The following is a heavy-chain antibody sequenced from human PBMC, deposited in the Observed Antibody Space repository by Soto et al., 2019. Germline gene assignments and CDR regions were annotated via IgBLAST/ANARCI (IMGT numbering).Heavy chain of an antibody. CDR2: IYYSGST. CDR1: GGSISTYY. J-gene: IGHJ4*02. Sequence: SETLSLTCTVSGGSISTYYWSWIRQPPGKGLEWIGYIYYSGSTNYNPSLKSRVTISVDTSKNQFSLKLSSVTAADTAVYYCARRYGSAIDYWGQGTLVTVSS. CDR3: ARRYGSAIDY. D-gene: IGHD1-26*01. V-gene: IGHV4-59*08.